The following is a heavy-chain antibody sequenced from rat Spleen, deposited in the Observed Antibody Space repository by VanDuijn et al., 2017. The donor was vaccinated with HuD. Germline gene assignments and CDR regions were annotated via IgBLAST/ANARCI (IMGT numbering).Heavy chain of an antibody. D-gene: IGHD1-4*01. V-gene: IGHV2-43*01. CDR3: ARELPGYNPFDY. CDR1: GFSLTSYH. Sequence: QVQLKESGPGLVQPSQTLSLACTVSGFSLTSYHVHWVRQPSGKGLEWMGVIWTGGNTEYNSPLKSRLSITRDTSKSKVFLKMNSLQTEDTATYYCARELPGYNPFDYWGQGVMVTVSS. J-gene: IGHJ2*01. CDR2: IWTGGNT.